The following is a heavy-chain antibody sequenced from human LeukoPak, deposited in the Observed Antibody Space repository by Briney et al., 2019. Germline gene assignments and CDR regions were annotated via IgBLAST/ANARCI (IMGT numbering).Heavy chain of an antibody. CDR3: ARDGVVSPWPEYFQH. CDR1: GFTLSCYW. J-gene: IGHJ1*01. Sequence: WGALRLSFAASGFTLSCYWVRWGRPAPGEGVGGVANIKQDGSEKYYVDSVKGRFTISRDNAKNSLYLQMNSLRAEDTAVYYCARDGVVSPWPEYFQHRGQGTLVTVSS. V-gene: IGHV3-7*01. D-gene: IGHD3-22*01. CDR2: IKQDGSEK.